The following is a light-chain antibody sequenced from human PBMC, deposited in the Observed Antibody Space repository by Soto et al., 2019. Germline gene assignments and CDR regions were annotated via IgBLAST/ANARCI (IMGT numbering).Light chain of an antibody. J-gene: IGKJ1*01. CDR1: QSINSRS. CDR3: QQRSNWPRT. Sequence: VLTQSPGTLSLSPGERATLPCGASQSINSRSLAWYQQKPGQAPRLLIYDASSRATGIPARFSGSGSGTDFTLTISSLEPEDFAVYYCQQRSNWPRTFGQGTKVDIK. V-gene: IGKV3D-20*02. CDR2: DAS.